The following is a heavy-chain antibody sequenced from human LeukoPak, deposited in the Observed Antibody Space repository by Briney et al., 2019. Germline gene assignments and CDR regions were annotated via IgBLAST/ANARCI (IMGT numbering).Heavy chain of an antibody. CDR3: AREPPGY. V-gene: IGHV4-61*02. CDR2: ICTNGGA. CDR1: GGSVTSGNYY. Sequence: PSQTLSLTCTVSGGSVTSGNYYWNWIRQPAGKGLEWIGRICTNGGASYNPSLKSRVTISIDASKNQFSLKLSSVTAADTAVYYCAREPPGYWGQGILVTVSS. J-gene: IGHJ4*02.